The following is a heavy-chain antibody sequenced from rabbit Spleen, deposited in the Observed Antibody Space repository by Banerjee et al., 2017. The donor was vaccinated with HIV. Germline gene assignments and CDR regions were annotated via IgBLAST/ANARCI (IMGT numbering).Heavy chain of an antibody. V-gene: IGHV1S45*01. Sequence: QEQLEESGGGLVKPEGSLTLTCKASGFSFSDRDVMCWVRQAPGKGLEWIACINTATGKAVYASWAKGRFTISKTSSTTVTLQMTSLTAADTATYFCARDPAYASGGGASIPYLWGQGTLVTVS. CDR2: INTATGKA. J-gene: IGHJ3*01. CDR3: ARDPAYASGGGASIPYL. CDR1: GFSFSDRDV. D-gene: IGHD1-1*01.